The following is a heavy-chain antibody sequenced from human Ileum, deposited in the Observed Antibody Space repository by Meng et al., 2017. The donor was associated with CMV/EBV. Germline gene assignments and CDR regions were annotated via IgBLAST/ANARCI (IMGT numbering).Heavy chain of an antibody. J-gene: IGHJ4*02. CDR2: INNRGST. V-gene: IGHV4-34*01. D-gene: IGHD3-3*01. CDR3: ARASPQRRFLSY. CDR1: NSALSEYY. Sequence: QVQLQQWGAGQLKASETWSLVCAGHNSALSEYYWTWIRQSPGKGLEWIGEINNRGSTNYNPSLKSRVTISIDTSRNQFSLKLTSMTAADTAVYYCARASPQRRFLSYWGQGTLVTVSS.